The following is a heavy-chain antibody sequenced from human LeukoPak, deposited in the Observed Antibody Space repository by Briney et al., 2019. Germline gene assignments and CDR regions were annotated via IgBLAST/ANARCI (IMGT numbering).Heavy chain of an antibody. Sequence: GASVKVSCKASGGTFSSYAISWVRQAPGQGLEWMGGIVPIFGTANYAQKFQGRVTITADESTSTAYMELSSLRSEDTAVYYCARVLWLQYWYFDLWGRGTLVTVSS. CDR2: IVPIFGTA. CDR3: ARVLWLQYWYFDL. CDR1: GGTFSSYA. J-gene: IGHJ2*01. V-gene: IGHV1-69*13. D-gene: IGHD5-18*01.